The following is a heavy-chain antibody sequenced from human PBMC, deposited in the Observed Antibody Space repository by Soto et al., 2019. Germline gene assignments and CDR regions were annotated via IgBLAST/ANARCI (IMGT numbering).Heavy chain of an antibody. D-gene: IGHD3-22*01. CDR1: GYTFTGYY. V-gene: IGHV1-2*04. Sequence: ASVKVSCKASGYTFTGYYMHWVRQAPGQGLEWMGWINPNSGGTNYAQKFQGWVTMTRDTSISTAYMELSRLRSDDTAVYYCARDRAYYYDSSGYYGPYYYYYGMDVWGQGTTVTVSS. J-gene: IGHJ6*02. CDR3: ARDRAYYYDSSGYYGPYYYYYGMDV. CDR2: INPNSGGT.